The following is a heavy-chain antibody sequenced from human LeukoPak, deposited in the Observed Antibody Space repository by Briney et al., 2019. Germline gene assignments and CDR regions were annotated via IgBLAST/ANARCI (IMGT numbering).Heavy chain of an antibody. CDR1: GGSFSGYY. J-gene: IGHJ4*02. V-gene: IGHV4-34*01. CDR2: INHSGST. D-gene: IGHD3-10*01. CDR3: ARVVVGEARGYFDY. Sequence: SSETLSLTCAVYGGSFSGYYWSWIRQPPGRGLERIGEINHSGSTNYNPSLKSRVTISVDTSKNQFSLKLSSVTAADTAVYYCARVVVGEARGYFDYWGQGTLVTVSS.